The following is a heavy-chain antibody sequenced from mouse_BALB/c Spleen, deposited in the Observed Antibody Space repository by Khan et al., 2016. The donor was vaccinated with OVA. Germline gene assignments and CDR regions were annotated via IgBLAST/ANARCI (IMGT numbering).Heavy chain of an antibody. J-gene: IGHJ2*01. V-gene: IGHV1-7*01. CDR3: ARRGLRWDFDY. CDR1: GYTFINYW. D-gene: IGHD1-1*01. Sequence: QVQLKESGAELAKPGASVKMSCKASGYTFINYWILWVKQRPGQGLEWIGYINPSTGYTEYNQNFKDKATLTADKSSSTAYMQLSSLTSEDSAVDYCARRGLRWDFDYGGQGTTLTVSS. CDR2: INPSTGYT.